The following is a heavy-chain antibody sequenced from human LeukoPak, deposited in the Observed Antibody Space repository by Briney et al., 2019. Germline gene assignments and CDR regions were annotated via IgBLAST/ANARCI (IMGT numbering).Heavy chain of an antibody. Sequence: SETLSLTCTVSGGSISSSSYYWGWIRQPPGKGLEWIGYIYYSGSTNYNPSLKSRVTISVDTSKNQFSLKLSSVTAADTAVYYCAAGSKGGYNWDYWGQGTLVTVSS. V-gene: IGHV4-61*05. J-gene: IGHJ4*02. CDR1: GGSISSSSYY. CDR3: AAGSKGGYNWDY. D-gene: IGHD5-24*01. CDR2: IYYSGST.